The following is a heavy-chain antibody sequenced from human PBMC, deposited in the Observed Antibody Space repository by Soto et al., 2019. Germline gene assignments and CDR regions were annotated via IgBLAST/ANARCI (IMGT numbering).Heavy chain of an antibody. J-gene: IGHJ4*02. CDR3: ARRQSSSWYGL. CDR1: GGSTSSSSYY. D-gene: IGHD6-13*01. V-gene: IGHV4-39*01. Sequence: QLQLQESGPGLVKPSETLSLTCTVSGGSTSSSSYYWGWIRQPPGKGLELIGSIYYSGSTYYNPTLKSRVPISVDTAKNQFCLKLSSVTAADTAVYYCARRQSSSWYGLWGQGTLVTVSS. CDR2: IYYSGST.